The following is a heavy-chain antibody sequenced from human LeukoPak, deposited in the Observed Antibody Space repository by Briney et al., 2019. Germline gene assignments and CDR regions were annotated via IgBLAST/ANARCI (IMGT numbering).Heavy chain of an antibody. D-gene: IGHD3-3*01. CDR2: INHSGST. Sequence: SETLSLTCAVYGGSFSGYYWSWIRQPPGKGLEWIGEINHSGSTDYNPSLKSRVTISVDTSKNQFSLKLSSVTAADTAVYYCARGRYDFWSGYYEYNWFDPWGQGTLVTVSS. J-gene: IGHJ5*02. CDR1: GGSFSGYY. V-gene: IGHV4-34*01. CDR3: ARGRYDFWSGYYEYNWFDP.